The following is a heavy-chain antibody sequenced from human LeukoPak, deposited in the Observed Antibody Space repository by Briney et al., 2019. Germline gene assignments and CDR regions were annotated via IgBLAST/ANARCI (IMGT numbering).Heavy chain of an antibody. V-gene: IGHV3-30*18. J-gene: IGHJ6*02. CDR2: ISYDGSNK. CDR3: AKGGVGSSPYYYYGMDV. CDR1: GFTFSSYG. Sequence: PGGSLRLSCAASGFTFSSYGMHWVRQAPGKGLEWVAVISYDGSNKYCADSVKGRFTISRDNSKNTLYLQMNSLRAEDTAVYYCAKGGVGSSPYYYYGMDVWGQGTTVTVSS. D-gene: IGHD6-6*01.